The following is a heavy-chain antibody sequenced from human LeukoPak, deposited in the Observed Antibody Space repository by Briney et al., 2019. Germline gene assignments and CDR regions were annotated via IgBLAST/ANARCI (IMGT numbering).Heavy chain of an antibody. CDR2: ISGSSSTI. CDR1: GFTFSSYS. Sequence: GGSLRLSCAASGFTFSSYSMNWVRQAPGKGLERLSYISGSSSTIYYADSVKGRFTISRDNAKNSLYLQMDSLRAEDTAVYYCARESLGYCSGSTCYYFYMDFWGKGTTVTVSS. D-gene: IGHD2-15*01. J-gene: IGHJ6*03. V-gene: IGHV3-48*04. CDR3: ARESLGYCSGSTCYYFYMDF.